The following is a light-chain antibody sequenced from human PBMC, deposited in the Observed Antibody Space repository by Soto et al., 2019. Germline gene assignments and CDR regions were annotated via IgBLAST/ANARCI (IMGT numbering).Light chain of an antibody. J-gene: IGLJ1*01. Sequence: QSVLTQPPSVSGAPGQRVIMSCTGSSSNIGAGFDVHWYQKLPGSAPTLLIYGNTNRPTGVPDRFSGSKGGTSASLTITGLQADDEADYYCQSYDISLRGNVFGPGTKLTVL. CDR1: SSNIGAGFD. CDR3: QSYDISLRGNV. V-gene: IGLV1-40*01. CDR2: GNT.